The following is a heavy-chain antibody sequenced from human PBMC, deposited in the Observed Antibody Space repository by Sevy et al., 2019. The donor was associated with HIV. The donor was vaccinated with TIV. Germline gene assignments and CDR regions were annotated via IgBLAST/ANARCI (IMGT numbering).Heavy chain of an antibody. CDR2: LSSDGSTT. CDR3: TSVEEITWNGHYFDD. CDR1: GFTFSSYW. Sequence: GGSLRLSCAASGFTFSSYWMNWVRQAPGKGLVWVSRLSSDGSTTIYADSVKGRFTISRDNAKNTLYLQINSLRAEYAAVYYCTSVEEITWNGHYFDDWGQGTLVTVSS. V-gene: IGHV3-74*01. D-gene: IGHD1-1*01. J-gene: IGHJ4*02.